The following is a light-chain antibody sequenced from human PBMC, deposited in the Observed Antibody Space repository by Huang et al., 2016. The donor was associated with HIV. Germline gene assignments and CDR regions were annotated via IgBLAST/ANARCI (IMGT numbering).Light chain of an antibody. CDR1: ESFGSS. J-gene: IGKJ4*01. CDR2: GAS. Sequence: EIVMTQSQATLSVSPGERVILSCRASESFGSSLAWYQQKPGQAPRLLIYGASTRAAGVPPTYSGSGSGTEFTRSSSCLQSADFAVYYCQQYDKWPPLLTFGGGTKVEIK. CDR3: QQYDKWPPLLT. V-gene: IGKV3-15*01.